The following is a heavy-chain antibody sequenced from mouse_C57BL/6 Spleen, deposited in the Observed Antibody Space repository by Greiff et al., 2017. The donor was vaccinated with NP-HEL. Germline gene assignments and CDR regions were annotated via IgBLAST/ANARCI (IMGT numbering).Heavy chain of an antibody. CDR2: IDPSDSYT. CDR1: GYTFTSYW. CDR3: ARGKATGY. J-gene: IGHJ2*01. V-gene: IGHV1-50*01. Sequence: QVQLKQPGAELVKPGASVKLSCKASGYTFTSYWMQWVKQRPGQGLEWIGEIDPSDSYTNYNQKFKGKATLTVDTSSSTAYMQLSSLTSEDSAVYYCARGKATGYWGQGTTLTVSS. D-gene: IGHD3-2*02.